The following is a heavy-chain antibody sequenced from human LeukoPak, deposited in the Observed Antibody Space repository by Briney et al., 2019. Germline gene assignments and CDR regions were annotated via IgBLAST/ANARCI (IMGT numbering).Heavy chain of an antibody. Sequence: SETLSLTCTVSGGSISSSSYYWGWIRQPPGKGLEWIGSIYYSGSTNYNPSLKSRVTISVDTSKNQFSLKLSSVTAADTAVYYCARVAAAGTGYYYYYYYMDVWGKGTTVTVSS. V-gene: IGHV4-39*07. CDR3: ARVAAAGTGYYYYYYYMDV. J-gene: IGHJ6*03. CDR2: IYYSGST. CDR1: GGSISSSSYY. D-gene: IGHD6-13*01.